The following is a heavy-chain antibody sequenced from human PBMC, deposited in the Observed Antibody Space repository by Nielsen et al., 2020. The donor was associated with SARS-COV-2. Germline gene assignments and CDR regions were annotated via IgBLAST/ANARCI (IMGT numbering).Heavy chain of an antibody. CDR3: AREYGSRYYGSGSMGFDP. V-gene: IGHV4-30-2*01. Sequence: SETLSLTCAVYGGSFSGYSWSWIRQPPGKGLEWIGYIYHSGSTYYNPSLKSRVTISVDRSKNQFSLKLSSVTAADTAVYYCAREYGSRYYGSGSMGFDPWGQGTLVTVSS. J-gene: IGHJ5*02. CDR2: IYHSGST. D-gene: IGHD3-10*01. CDR1: GGSFSGYS.